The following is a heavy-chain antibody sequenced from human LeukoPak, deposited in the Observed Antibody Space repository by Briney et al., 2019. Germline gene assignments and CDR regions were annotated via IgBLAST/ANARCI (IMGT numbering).Heavy chain of an antibody. Sequence: PGGSLRLSCAASGFTFSSYEMNWVRQAPGKGLEWVSYISSSGSTIYYADSVKSRFTISRDNAKNSLYLQVNSLRAEDTAVYYCARGPSSTNLLWFDYWGQGTLVTVSS. CDR2: ISSSGSTI. J-gene: IGHJ4*02. V-gene: IGHV3-48*03. CDR3: ARGPSSTNLLWFDY. D-gene: IGHD2-2*01. CDR1: GFTFSSYE.